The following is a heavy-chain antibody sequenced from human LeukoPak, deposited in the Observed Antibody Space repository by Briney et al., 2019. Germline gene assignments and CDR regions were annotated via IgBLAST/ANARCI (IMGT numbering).Heavy chain of an antibody. CDR2: IWYDGSNK. Sequence: GGSLRLSCAASGFTFSSYAMSWVRQAPGKGLEWVAVIWYDGSNKYYADSVKGRFTISRDNAKNTLYLQVNSLRAEDTAVYYCARHGGYSYGDYWGQGTLVTVSS. D-gene: IGHD5-18*01. CDR3: ARHGGYSYGDY. CDR1: GFTFSSYA. V-gene: IGHV3-33*08. J-gene: IGHJ4*02.